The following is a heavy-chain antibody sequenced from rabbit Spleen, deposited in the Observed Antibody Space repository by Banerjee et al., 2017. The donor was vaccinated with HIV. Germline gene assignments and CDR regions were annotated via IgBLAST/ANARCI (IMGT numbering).Heavy chain of an antibody. D-gene: IGHD4-2*01. CDR1: GVSFSTNQY. J-gene: IGHJ4*01. Sequence: QSLEESGGDLVKPGASLTLTCTASGVSFSTNQYMCWVRQAPGKGLEWIACIEGGSSAFSYFASWAKGRFTIYKTSSTTVALQVTSLTAADTATYFCARDAAGREDFNLWGQGTLVTVS. V-gene: IGHV1S40*01. CDR2: IEGGSSAFS. CDR3: ARDAAGREDFNL.